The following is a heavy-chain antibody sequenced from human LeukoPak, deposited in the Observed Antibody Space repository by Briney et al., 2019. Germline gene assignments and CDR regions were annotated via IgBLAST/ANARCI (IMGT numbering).Heavy chain of an antibody. Sequence: SETLSLTGTGSGCSIRSYYWSWIRQPPGKGREWMGYIYYSGSTNYNPSLKRRVTISVDTSKKQFSLKLSSVTAADTAVYYCARHMVVVIADAFDIWGQGTMVTVSS. J-gene: IGHJ3*02. CDR1: GCSIRSYY. V-gene: IGHV4-59*08. CDR2: IYYSGST. D-gene: IGHD2-15*01. CDR3: ARHMVVVIADAFDI.